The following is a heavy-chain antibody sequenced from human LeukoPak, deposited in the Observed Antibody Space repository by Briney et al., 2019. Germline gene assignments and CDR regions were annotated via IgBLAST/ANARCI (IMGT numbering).Heavy chain of an antibody. CDR1: GVSISSYY. Sequence: SETLSLTCTVSGVSISSYYWSRIRQPPGKGLEWIGYIYTSGSTNYNPSLKSRVTISVDTSKNQFSLKLSSVTAADTAVYYCARGYYYDSSGYPSFDYWGQGTLVTVSS. CDR2: IYTSGST. V-gene: IGHV4-4*09. CDR3: ARGYYYDSSGYPSFDY. J-gene: IGHJ4*02. D-gene: IGHD3-22*01.